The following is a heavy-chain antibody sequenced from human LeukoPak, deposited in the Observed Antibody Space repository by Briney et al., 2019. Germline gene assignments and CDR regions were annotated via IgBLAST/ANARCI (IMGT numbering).Heavy chain of an antibody. CDR3: ARGTDSSGYPYFDY. V-gene: IGHV3-30*04. Sequence: GGSLGLSCAASGFTFSSYAVHWVRQAPGKGLEWVAVISYDGSNKYYADSVKGRFTISRDNSKNTLYLQMNSLRAEDTAVYYCARGTDSSGYPYFDYWGQGTLVTVSS. CDR1: GFTFSSYA. CDR2: ISYDGSNK. D-gene: IGHD3-22*01. J-gene: IGHJ4*02.